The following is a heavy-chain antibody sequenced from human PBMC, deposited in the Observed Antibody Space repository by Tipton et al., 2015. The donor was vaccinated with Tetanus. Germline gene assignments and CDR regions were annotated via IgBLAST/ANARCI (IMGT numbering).Heavy chain of an antibody. Sequence: SLRLSCAASGFTLRTYSMNWVRQAPGKGLEWISYISTTSNTIYYADSVKGRFTISRDNGKNLLYLQMSRLRREDTAVYYCASGTVTRWGPGTLVTVSS. CDR2: ISTTSNTI. D-gene: IGHD4-17*01. CDR1: GFTLRTYS. J-gene: IGHJ4*02. CDR3: ASGTVTR. V-gene: IGHV3-48*01.